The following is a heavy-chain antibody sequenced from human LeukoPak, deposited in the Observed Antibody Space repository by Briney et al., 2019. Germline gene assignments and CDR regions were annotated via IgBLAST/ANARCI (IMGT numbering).Heavy chain of an antibody. CDR3: ARANDYEEGWFDP. CDR2: ISYDGSNK. CDR1: GFTFSSYG. V-gene: IGHV3-30*03. D-gene: IGHD4-17*01. Sequence: GGSLRLSCAASGFTFSSYGMHWVRQAPGKGLEWVAVISYDGSNKYYADSVKGRFTISRDNSKNTLYLQMNSLRAEDTAVYYCARANDYEEGWFDPWGQGTLVTVSS. J-gene: IGHJ5*02.